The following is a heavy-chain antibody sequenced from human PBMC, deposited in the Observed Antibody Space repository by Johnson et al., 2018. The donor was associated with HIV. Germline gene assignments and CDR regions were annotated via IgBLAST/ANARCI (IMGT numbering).Heavy chain of an antibody. V-gene: IGHV3-20*04. D-gene: IGHD2-8*01. CDR2: INWNGGST. Sequence: VQLVESGGGLVKPGGSLRLSCAASGFTFSDYYMSWIRQAPGKGLEWVSGINWNGGSTGYADSVTGRFTISRDNAKNSLYLQMNSLRAEDTALYYCARYNGVDSSSSGQTDIWGQGTMVTVSS. J-gene: IGHJ3*02. CDR1: GFTFSDYY. CDR3: ARYNGVDSSSSGQTDI.